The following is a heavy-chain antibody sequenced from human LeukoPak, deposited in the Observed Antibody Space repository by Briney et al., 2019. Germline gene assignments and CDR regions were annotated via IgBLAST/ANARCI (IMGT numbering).Heavy chain of an antibody. V-gene: IGHV3-66*01. CDR3: VNMVRGVSQRYYYGMDV. J-gene: IGHJ6*02. Sequence: GGSLRLSCLASGFDLSHYDTNWVRQAPGKGLEWVSVTYSGGKTYYADSVKGRFTVSRDNSKNTLYLQMNSLRAEDTAVYYCVNMVRGVSQRYYYGMDVWGQGTTVTVSS. D-gene: IGHD3-10*01. CDR2: TYSGGKT. CDR1: GFDLSHYD.